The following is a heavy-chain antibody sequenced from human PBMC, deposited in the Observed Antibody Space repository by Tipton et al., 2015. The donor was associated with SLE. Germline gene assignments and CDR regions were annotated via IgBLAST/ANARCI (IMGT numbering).Heavy chain of an antibody. J-gene: IGHJ4*02. CDR3: ARGLGVVDGVDY. CDR1: GGSFSGYY. Sequence: TLSLTCAVYGGSFSGYYWSWIRQPPGKGLEWIGEINHSGSTNYNPSLKSRVTISVDTSKNQFSLKLSSVTAADTAVYYCARGLGVVDGVDYWGQGTLVTVSS. CDR2: INHSGST. D-gene: IGHD3-22*01. V-gene: IGHV4-34*01.